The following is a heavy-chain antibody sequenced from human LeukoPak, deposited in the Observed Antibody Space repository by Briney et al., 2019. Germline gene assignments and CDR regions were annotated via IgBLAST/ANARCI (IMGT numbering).Heavy chain of an antibody. CDR1: GFIFSNAW. D-gene: IGHD2-2*01. V-gene: IGHV3-15*01. Sequence: GGSLRLSCAAAGFIFSNAWMSWVRQAPGKGLEWVGRIKRKTDGGTRDYAAPVKGRFTISRDDSKNTLYLQMNSLKTEDTAVYYCTTVGYCSSNSCWSMDVWGKGTTVTVSS. CDR3: TTVGYCSSNSCWSMDV. J-gene: IGHJ6*03. CDR2: IKRKTDGGTR.